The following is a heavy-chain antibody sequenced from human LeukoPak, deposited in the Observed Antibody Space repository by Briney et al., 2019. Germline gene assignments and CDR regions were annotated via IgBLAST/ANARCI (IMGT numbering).Heavy chain of an antibody. CDR3: ARHEKLNYFDY. Sequence: PSETLSLTCTVSGGFISSSSYYWGWIRQPPGKGLEWIGSIYYSGSTYYNPSLKSRVTISVDTSKNQFSLKLSSVTAADTAVYYCARHEKLNYFDYWGQGTLVTVSS. J-gene: IGHJ4*02. D-gene: IGHD1-26*01. V-gene: IGHV4-39*01. CDR2: IYYSGST. CDR1: GGFISSSSYY.